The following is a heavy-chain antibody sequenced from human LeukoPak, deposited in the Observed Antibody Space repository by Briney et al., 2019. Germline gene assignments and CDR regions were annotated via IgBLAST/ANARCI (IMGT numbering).Heavy chain of an antibody. CDR2: IYHSGST. V-gene: IGHV4-30-2*01. J-gene: IGHJ4*02. CDR3: ARLELPNYFDY. Sequence: SETLSLTCTVSGGSISSGGYYWSGIRQPPGKGLEWIGYIYHSGSTYYNPSLKSRVTISVDRSKNQFSLKLSSVTAADTAVYYCARLELPNYFDYWGQGTLVTVSS. CDR1: GGSISSGGYY. D-gene: IGHD1-26*01.